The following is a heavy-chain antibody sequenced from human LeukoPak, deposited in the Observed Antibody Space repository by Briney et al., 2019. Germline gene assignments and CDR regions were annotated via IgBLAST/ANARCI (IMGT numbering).Heavy chain of an antibody. Sequence: PSETLSLTCTVSGDSISGDFYYWGWIRPPPGKGLEWIGSIYFRGSAYYSPSLQSRVTISLDTSRNQFSLNLSSVTAADTAVYYCARDSASVARGIAARRYYFDYWGQGTLVTVSS. CDR1: GDSISGDFYY. CDR2: IYFRGSA. D-gene: IGHD6-6*01. CDR3: ARDSASVARGIAARRYYFDY. V-gene: IGHV4-39*07. J-gene: IGHJ4*02.